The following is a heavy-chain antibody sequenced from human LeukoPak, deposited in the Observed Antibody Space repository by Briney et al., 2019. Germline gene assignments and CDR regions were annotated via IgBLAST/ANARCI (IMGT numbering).Heavy chain of an antibody. J-gene: IGHJ4*02. CDR2: TYYNSKWYN. V-gene: IGHV6-1*01. CDR3: TRDSGSYSSSYRFDS. D-gene: IGHD6-6*01. Sequence: SQTLSLTCAVSGDSVSSNSAAWNWIRQSPSRGLEWLGRTYYNSKWYNDYAVSVKSRITINPDTSENQFSLQLNSVTPEDTAVYYCTRDSGSYSSSYRFDSWGQGTLVTVSS. CDR1: GDSVSSNSAA.